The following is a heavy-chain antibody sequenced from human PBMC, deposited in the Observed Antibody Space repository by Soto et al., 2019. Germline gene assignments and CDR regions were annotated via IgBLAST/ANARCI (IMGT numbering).Heavy chain of an antibody. J-gene: IGHJ5*02. D-gene: IGHD6-19*01. CDR3: ARVVAGSAGWLDP. CDR1: GFTFSNYW. Sequence: GGSLRLSCAASGFTFSNYWMHWVRQAPGKGLVWVSRINPDGSTTNNADSVKGRFTTSRDNAKNTLYLQMNSLRAEDTAIYYCARVVAGSAGWLDPWGQGTLVTVSS. CDR2: INPDGSTT. V-gene: IGHV3-74*01.